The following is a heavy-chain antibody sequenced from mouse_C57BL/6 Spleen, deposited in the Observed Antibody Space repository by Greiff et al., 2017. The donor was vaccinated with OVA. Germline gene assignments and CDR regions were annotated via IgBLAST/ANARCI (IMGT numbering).Heavy chain of an antibody. V-gene: IGHV5-9-1*02. J-gene: IGHJ2*01. D-gene: IGHD2-13*01. CDR3: TRDLTGFDY. CDR1: GFTFSSYA. CDR2: ISSGGDYI. Sequence: EVKLVESGAGLVKPGGSLKLSCAASGFTFSSYAMSWVRQTPEKRLEWVAYISSGGDYIYYADTVKGRFTISRDNARNTLYLQMSSLKSEDTAMYYCTRDLTGFDYWGQGTTLTVSS.